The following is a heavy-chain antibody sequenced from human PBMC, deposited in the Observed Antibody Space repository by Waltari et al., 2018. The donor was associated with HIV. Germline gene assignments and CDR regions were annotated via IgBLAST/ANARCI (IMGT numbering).Heavy chain of an antibody. CDR1: GVTFRRHA. CDR2: ISGSGSHT. D-gene: IGHD3-22*01. J-gene: IGHJ4*02. Sequence: EVKLVQSGGGLVQPGGSLRLSCTASGVTFRRHALSWVRQTPGKGLQWVSTISGSGSHTYYADSAKGRFTISRDNSENTLFLQMTRLRVEDTARYFCAKDFDTSGLPYVVIDSWGQGTLVTVSS. CDR3: AKDFDTSGLPYVVIDS. V-gene: IGHV3-23*04.